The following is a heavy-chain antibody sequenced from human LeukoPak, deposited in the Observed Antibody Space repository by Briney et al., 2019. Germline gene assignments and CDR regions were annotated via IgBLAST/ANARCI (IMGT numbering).Heavy chain of an antibody. CDR2: IIPIFGTA. D-gene: IGHD1-7*01. J-gene: IGHJ5*02. V-gene: IGHV1-69*05. CDR1: GGTFSSYA. Sequence: ASVKVSCKASGGTFSSYAISWVRQAPGQGLEWMGGIIPIFGTANYAQKFQGRVTITTDESTRTAYMELSSLRSEDTAVYYCARDSTTGTTGWFDPWGQGTLVTVSS. CDR3: ARDSTTGTTGWFDP.